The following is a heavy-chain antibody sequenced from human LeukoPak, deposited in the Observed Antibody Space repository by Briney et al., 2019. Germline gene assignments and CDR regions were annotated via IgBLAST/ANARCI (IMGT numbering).Heavy chain of an antibody. CDR3: ARGDGGYNAFSFDY. D-gene: IGHD5-24*01. Sequence: SVKVSCKASGGTFSSYTISWVRQAPGQGLEWMGRIIPILGIANYAKKFQGRVTLTADKSTSTAYMELSSLRSEDTAVYYCARGDGGYNAFSFDYWGQGTLVTVSS. CDR2: IIPILGIA. CDR1: GGTFSSYT. V-gene: IGHV1-69*02. J-gene: IGHJ4*02.